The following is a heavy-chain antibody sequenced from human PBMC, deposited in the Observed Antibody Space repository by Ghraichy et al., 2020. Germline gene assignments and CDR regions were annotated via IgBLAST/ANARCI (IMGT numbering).Heavy chain of an antibody. CDR3: AKDIRNYYDFWNPLPRAGIGAFDI. D-gene: IGHD3-3*01. CDR2: ISWNSGSI. Sequence: SLNISCAASGFTFDDYAMHWVRQAPGKGLEWVSGISWNSGSIGYADSVKGRFTISRDNAKNSLYLQMNSLRAEDTALYYCAKDIRNYYDFWNPLPRAGIGAFDIWGQGTMVTVSS. V-gene: IGHV3-9*01. CDR1: GFTFDDYA. J-gene: IGHJ3*02.